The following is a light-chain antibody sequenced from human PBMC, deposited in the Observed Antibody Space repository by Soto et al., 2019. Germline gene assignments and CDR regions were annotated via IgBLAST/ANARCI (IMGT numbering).Light chain of an antibody. CDR1: QSISSY. CDR2: AAS. Sequence: DIQMTQSPSSLSASVGDRVTITCRASQSISSYLNWYQQKPGKAPKLLIYAASSLQSGVPSRFRGSGIWTNFTLTISSLQPEDFATYYCQQSYSTPFTFGPGTKVDIK. V-gene: IGKV1-39*01. CDR3: QQSYSTPFT. J-gene: IGKJ3*01.